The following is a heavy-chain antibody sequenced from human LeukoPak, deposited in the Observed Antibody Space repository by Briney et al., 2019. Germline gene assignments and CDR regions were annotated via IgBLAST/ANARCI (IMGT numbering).Heavy chain of an antibody. CDR3: ARGNYDSSPPQYYYGMDV. V-gene: IGHV3-64*01. Sequence: GGSLRFSCAASGFTFSSYAMHWVRQAPGKGLEYVSAISSNGGSTYYANSVKGRFTISRDNSKNTLYLQMGSLRAEDMAVYYCARGNYDSSPPQYYYGMDVWGQGTTVTVSS. J-gene: IGHJ6*02. D-gene: IGHD3-22*01. CDR1: GFTFSSYA. CDR2: ISSNGGST.